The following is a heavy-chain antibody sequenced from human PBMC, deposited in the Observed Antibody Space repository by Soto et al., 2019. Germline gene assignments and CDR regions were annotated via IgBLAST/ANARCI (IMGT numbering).Heavy chain of an antibody. D-gene: IGHD3-9*01. Sequence: PSETLSLTCTVSGGSISSYYWNWIRQPPGKGLEWIGYIYYRGNTNYNPSLKSRVTISVDTSKNQFSLKLSSVTAADTAVYYCARQPGYYDILTGYSTYYFDYWGQGTPVT. CDR3: ARQPGYYDILTGYSTYYFDY. CDR2: IYYRGNT. J-gene: IGHJ4*02. CDR1: GGSISSYY. V-gene: IGHV4-59*08.